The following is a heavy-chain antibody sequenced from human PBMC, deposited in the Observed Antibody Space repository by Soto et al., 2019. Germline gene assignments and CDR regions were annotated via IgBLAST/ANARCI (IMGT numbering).Heavy chain of an antibody. J-gene: IGHJ4*02. CDR1: GYIFTGNY. V-gene: IGHV1-2*02. Sequence: SVKVTCKASGYIFTGNYMHWVRQAPGQGLEYMGWINPNNGATNYAQNFQGRVTMTWDTSVSTAYMEVRRLRSEDTAVYYCATAASLGWGWGGYWGQGTLVTVSS. CDR3: ATAASLGWGWGGY. CDR2: INPNNGAT. D-gene: IGHD7-27*01.